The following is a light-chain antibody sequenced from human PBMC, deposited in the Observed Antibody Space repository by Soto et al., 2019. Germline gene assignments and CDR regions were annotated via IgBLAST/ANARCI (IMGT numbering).Light chain of an antibody. Sequence: EIVMTQSPATLSVSPGERGTLSWRASQIVGNNLAWYQQKPGQAPRLLIYGASTRATGIPDRFSGSGSGTEFTLTITSLEPEDFAVYYCQRYNSWPMTFGQGTRVDIK. CDR1: QIVGNN. J-gene: IGKJ5*01. CDR3: QRYNSWPMT. CDR2: GAS. V-gene: IGKV3D-15*01.